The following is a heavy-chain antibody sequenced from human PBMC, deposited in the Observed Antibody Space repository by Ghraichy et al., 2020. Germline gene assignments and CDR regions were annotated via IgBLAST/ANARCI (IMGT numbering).Heavy chain of an antibody. J-gene: IGHJ6*02. D-gene: IGHD3-22*01. CDR2: ISYDGNSK. CDR3: AKERDTSGYYSFRGDYYGVDV. Sequence: GGSLRLSCAASGFTFSRYGMHWVRQAPGKGLEWVAVISYDGNSKYSPDYRFTISRDNSKNTLYLQMNSLRAQDTAVYYCAKERDTSGYYSFRGDYYGVDVWGQGTPVTVSS. CDR1: GFTFSRYG. V-gene: IGHV3-30*18.